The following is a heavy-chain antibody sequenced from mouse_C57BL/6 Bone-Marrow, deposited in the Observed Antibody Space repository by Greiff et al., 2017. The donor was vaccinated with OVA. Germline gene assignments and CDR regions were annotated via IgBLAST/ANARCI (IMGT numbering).Heavy chain of an antibody. Sequence: QVQLQQSGAELVRPGTSVKVSCKASGYAFTNYLIEWVKQRPGQGLEWIGVINPGSGGTTYNEKFKGKATLTADKSSSTAYMQLSSLTSEDSAVYFCALAMDYWGQGTSVTVSS. CDR1: GYAFTNYL. J-gene: IGHJ4*01. V-gene: IGHV1-54*01. CDR2: INPGSGGT. CDR3: ALAMDY.